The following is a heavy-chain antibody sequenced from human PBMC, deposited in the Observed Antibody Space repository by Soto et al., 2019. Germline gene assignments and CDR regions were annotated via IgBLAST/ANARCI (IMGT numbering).Heavy chain of an antibody. J-gene: IGHJ5*02. V-gene: IGHV1-69*12. D-gene: IGHD2-2*01. CDR2: IIPMFGSA. Sequence: QVQRVQSGAEVKKPGSSVKVSCKASGGTFSNYAISWVRQAPRQGLEWMGGIIPMFGSANYAQKFQGRVTITADESTSTAYMELSSLRSEDTAVYYCARGGDIVLVPTDISWFDPWGQGTLVTVSP. CDR3: ARGGDIVLVPTDISWFDP. CDR1: GGTFSNYA.